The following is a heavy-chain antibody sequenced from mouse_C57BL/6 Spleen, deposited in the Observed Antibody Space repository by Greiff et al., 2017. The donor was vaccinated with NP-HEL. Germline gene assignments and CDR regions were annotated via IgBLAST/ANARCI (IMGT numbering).Heavy chain of an antibody. CDR2: IYPGDGDT. V-gene: IGHV1-82*01. D-gene: IGHD2-4*01. CDR3: AREGLRRGYYYAMDY. CDR1: GYAFSSSW. J-gene: IGHJ4*01. Sequence: VQLQQSGPELVKPGASVKISCKASGYAFSSSWMNWVKQRPGKGLEWIGRIYPGDGDTNYNGKFKGKATLTADTSSSTAYMQLSSLTSEDSAVYFCAREGLRRGYYYAMDYWGQGTSVTVSS.